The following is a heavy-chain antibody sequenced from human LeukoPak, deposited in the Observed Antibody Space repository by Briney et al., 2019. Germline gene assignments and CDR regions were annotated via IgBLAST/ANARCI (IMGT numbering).Heavy chain of an antibody. D-gene: IGHD6-13*01. J-gene: IGHJ5*02. V-gene: IGHV1-8*01. Sequence: GASVKVSCKASGYTFTSNDINWVRQATGQGLEWMGWMNPNNGNTGYAQRFQGRVTMTMNTSISTAYMELSSLRSEDMAVYYCARVAAAGKGDWFDPWGQGTLVTVSS. CDR3: ARVAAAGKGDWFDP. CDR1: GYTFTSND. CDR2: MNPNNGNT.